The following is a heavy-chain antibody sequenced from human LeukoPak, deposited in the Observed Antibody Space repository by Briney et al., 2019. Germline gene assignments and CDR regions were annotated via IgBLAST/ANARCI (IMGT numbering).Heavy chain of an antibody. CDR1: GFTFSDYA. Sequence: GGSLRLSCAASGFTFSDYAMHWVRQAPGKGLEYVSTISSNGDITYYANSVKGRFTISRDNSKNTLFLQLGSLRAEDTAVYYCARGPQPYDDSGSRAFDIWGQGAMVTVSS. D-gene: IGHD4-17*01. CDR3: ARGPQPYDDSGSRAFDI. J-gene: IGHJ3*02. V-gene: IGHV3-64*01. CDR2: ISSNGDIT.